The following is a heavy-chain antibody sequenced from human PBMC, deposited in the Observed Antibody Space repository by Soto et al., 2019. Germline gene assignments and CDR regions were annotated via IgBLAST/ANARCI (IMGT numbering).Heavy chain of an antibody. Sequence: EVQLLESGGGLVQPGGSLRLSCAASGFTFSSYAMSWVRQAPGKGLEWVSAISGSGGSTYYADSVKGRFTISRDNSKNPLYLQINSLRAEDTAVYYCAKDLIAAAGTSPYYYYYGMDVWGQGTTVTVSS. CDR1: GFTFSSYA. V-gene: IGHV3-23*01. CDR2: ISGSGGST. D-gene: IGHD6-13*01. CDR3: AKDLIAAAGTSPYYYYYGMDV. J-gene: IGHJ6*02.